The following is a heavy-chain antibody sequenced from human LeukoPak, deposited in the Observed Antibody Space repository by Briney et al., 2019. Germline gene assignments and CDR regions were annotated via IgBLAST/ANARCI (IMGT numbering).Heavy chain of an antibody. CDR3: ATCYDFWSGSPFDY. CDR1: GFTVSSNY. CDR2: IYSGGST. D-gene: IGHD3-3*01. Sequence: GGSLRLSCAASGFTVSSNYMSWVRQAPGKGLEWVSVIYSGGSTYYADSVKGRFTISRDNSKNTLYPQMNSLRAEDTAVYYCATCYDFWSGSPFDYWGQGTLVTVSS. V-gene: IGHV3-53*01. J-gene: IGHJ4*02.